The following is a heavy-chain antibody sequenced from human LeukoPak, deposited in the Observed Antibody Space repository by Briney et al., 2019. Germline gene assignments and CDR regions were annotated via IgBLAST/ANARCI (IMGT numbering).Heavy chain of an antibody. CDR3: ARTSPIGKYYFDY. CDR2: ISYDGSNK. D-gene: IGHD1-26*01. Sequence: GGSLRLSCAASGFTFSSYAMHWVRQAPGKGLEWVAVISYDGSNKYYADSVKGRFTISRDNPKNTLYLQMNSLRAEDTAVYYCARTSPIGKYYFDYWGQGTLVTVSS. J-gene: IGHJ4*02. V-gene: IGHV3-30*04. CDR1: GFTFSSYA.